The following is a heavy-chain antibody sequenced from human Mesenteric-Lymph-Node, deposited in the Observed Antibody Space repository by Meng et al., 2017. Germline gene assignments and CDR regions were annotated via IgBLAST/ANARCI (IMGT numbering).Heavy chain of an antibody. CDR1: GFAFNSYE. CDR2: ISSSSSTI. CDR3: ARPRYNYNGGSFDV. D-gene: IGHD1-20*01. J-gene: IGHJ3*01. Sequence: SLKIPRAASGFAFNSYEMIWVRQAPGKGLEWVSYISSSSSTIYYADSVKGRFTISRDNAENSLFLQMNSLRVEDTGVYYCARPRYNYNGGSFDVWGQGTMVTVSS. V-gene: IGHV3-48*03.